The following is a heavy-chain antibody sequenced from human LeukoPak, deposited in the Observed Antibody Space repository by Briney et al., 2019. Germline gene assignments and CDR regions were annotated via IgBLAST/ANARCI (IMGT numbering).Heavy chain of an antibody. V-gene: IGHV3-53*01. D-gene: IGHD3-10*01. Sequence: GGSLRLSCTVSGFTVSSNSMSWVRQAPGKGLEWVSFIYSDNTHYSDSVKGRFTISRDNSKNTLYLQMNSLKTEDTALFYCVRVNTGMNSGSYHLDYWGQGTLVTVSS. J-gene: IGHJ4*02. CDR1: GFTVSSNS. CDR3: VRVNTGMNSGSYHLDY. CDR2: IYSDNT.